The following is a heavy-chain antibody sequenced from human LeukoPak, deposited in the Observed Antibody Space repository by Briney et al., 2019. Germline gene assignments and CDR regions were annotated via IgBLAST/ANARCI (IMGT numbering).Heavy chain of an antibody. Sequence: PSETLSLTCTVSGDPMSSGARWSWVRQSPGKGLEWIGEIYHSGSTNYNPSLRGRVTLSVDNSNNHFSLDLSSVTAADTAFYYCARRGYSGNEAYFAYWGQGTLVTVSS. D-gene: IGHD5-12*01. J-gene: IGHJ4*02. CDR2: IYHSGST. V-gene: IGHV4-4*02. CDR3: ARRGYSGNEAYFAY. CDR1: GDPMSSGAR.